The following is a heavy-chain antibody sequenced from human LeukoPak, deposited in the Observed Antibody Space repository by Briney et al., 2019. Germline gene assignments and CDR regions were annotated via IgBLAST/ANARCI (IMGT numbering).Heavy chain of an antibody. J-gene: IGHJ3*02. CDR1: GGSISSGYYY. CDR3: AANGVVAPAAMKAFDI. CDR2: IYYSGST. Sequence: SETLSLTCTVSGGSISSGYYYWSRVRQHPGKGLEWIGYIYYSGSTYYNPSLKSRVTMSVDTSTNQFSLKLSSVTAADTAVYYCAANGVVAPAAMKAFDIWGQGTMVTVSS. D-gene: IGHD2-2*01. V-gene: IGHV4-31*03.